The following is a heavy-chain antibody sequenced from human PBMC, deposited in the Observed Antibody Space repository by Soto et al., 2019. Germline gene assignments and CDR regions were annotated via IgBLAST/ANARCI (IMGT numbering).Heavy chain of an antibody. CDR1: GFTFSSYG. CDR3: ARPDSQSGYAADYYYYYGMDV. V-gene: IGHV3-33*01. J-gene: IGHJ6*02. D-gene: IGHD5-12*01. CDR2: IWYDGSNK. Sequence: QVQLVESGGGVVQPGRSLRLSCAASGFTFSSYGMHWVRQAPGKGLEWVGVIWYDGSNKYYADSVKGRFTISRDNSENTLYLQMNSLRAEDTAVYYCARPDSQSGYAADYYYYYGMDVWGQGTTVTVSS.